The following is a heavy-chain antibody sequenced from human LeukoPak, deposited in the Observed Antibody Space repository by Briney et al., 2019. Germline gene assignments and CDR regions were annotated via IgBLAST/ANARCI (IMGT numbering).Heavy chain of an antibody. D-gene: IGHD1-26*01. CDR2: INHSGST. Sequence: SETLSLTCAVYGGSFSGYYWSWIRQPPGKGLEWIGEINHSGSTNYNPSLKSRVTISVDTSKNQFSLKLSSVTAADTAVYYCARDLYYSGSYFDYWGQGTLVTVSS. J-gene: IGHJ4*02. CDR3: ARDLYYSGSYFDY. V-gene: IGHV4-34*01. CDR1: GGSFSGYY.